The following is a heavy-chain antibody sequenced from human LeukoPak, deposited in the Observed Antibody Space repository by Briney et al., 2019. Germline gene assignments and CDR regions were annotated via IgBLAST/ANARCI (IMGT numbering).Heavy chain of an antibody. D-gene: IGHD2-15*01. J-gene: IGHJ4*01. V-gene: IGHV3-23*01. CDR2: ISTSGGST. CDR3: AQDRLTRYSGGCCYGFDY. Sequence: GGSLRLSCRASRLIFTTCATTWARQAPGKGLEWVSSISTSGGSTYYADSVKGRFTISRDNSKNTLYLQMNSLRAEDTAVYYCAQDRLTRYSGGCCYGFDYWGQGTLVTVSS. CDR1: RLIFTTCA.